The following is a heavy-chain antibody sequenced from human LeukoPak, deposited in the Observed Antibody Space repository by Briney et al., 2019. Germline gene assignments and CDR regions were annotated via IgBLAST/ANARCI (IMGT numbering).Heavy chain of an antibody. CDR2: INPNSGGT. D-gene: IGHD3-10*01. CDR1: GYTFTGYY. J-gene: IGHJ4*02. CDR3: ARVRPVRITMVRGASYYFDY. Sequence: GASVTVSCKASGYTFTGYYMHWVRQAPGQGLEWMGRINPNSGGTNYAQKFQGRVTMTRDTSISTAYMELSRLRSDDTAVYYCARVRPVRITMVRGASYYFDYWGQGTLVTVSS. V-gene: IGHV1-2*06.